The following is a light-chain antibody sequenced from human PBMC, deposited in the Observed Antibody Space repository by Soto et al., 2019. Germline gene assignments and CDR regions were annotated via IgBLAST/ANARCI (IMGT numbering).Light chain of an antibody. J-gene: IGLJ3*02. CDR1: SSDVGGHNY. Sequence: QSALTQSPSASGSPGQSVTISCTGTSSDVGGHNYVSWYQHHPGKAPKLIIYEVSKRPSGVPDRFSGSKSANTASLTVSDLQAEDEAFYYCSSTAGNNNLVFGGGTKLTVL. CDR3: SSTAGNNNLV. CDR2: EVS. V-gene: IGLV2-8*01.